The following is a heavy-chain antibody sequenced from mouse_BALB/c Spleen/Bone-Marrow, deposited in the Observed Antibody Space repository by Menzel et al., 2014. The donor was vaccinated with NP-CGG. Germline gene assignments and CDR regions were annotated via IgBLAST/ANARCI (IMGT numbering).Heavy chain of an antibody. D-gene: IGHD1-1*01. V-gene: IGHV3-2*02. CDR1: GYSITSDYA. CDR2: ISYSGST. J-gene: IGHJ1*01. Sequence: DVHLVESGPGLVKPSQSLSLTCTVTGYSITSDYAWNWIRQFPGNKLEWMGYISYSGSTSYNPSLKSRISITRDTSKNQFFLQLNSVTTEDTATYYCARTTVASRYFDVWGAGTTVTVSS. CDR3: ARTTVASRYFDV.